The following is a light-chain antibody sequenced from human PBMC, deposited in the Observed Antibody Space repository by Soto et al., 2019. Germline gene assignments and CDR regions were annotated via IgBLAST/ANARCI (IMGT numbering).Light chain of an antibody. CDR1: QSVSSSY. CDR2: GAS. CDR3: QQYGSSPLT. J-gene: IGKJ1*01. V-gene: IGKV3-20*01. Sequence: EMGLTQSPGTLSLSPGERATLSCRASQSVSSSYLAWYQQKPGQAPRLLIYGASSRATGIPDRFSGSGSGTDFTLTISRLEPEDFAVYYCQQYGSSPLTFGQGTKVDIK.